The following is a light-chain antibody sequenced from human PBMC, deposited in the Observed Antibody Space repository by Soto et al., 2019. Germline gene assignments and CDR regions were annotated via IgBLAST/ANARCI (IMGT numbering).Light chain of an antibody. J-gene: IGLJ2*01. Sequence: QSALTQPASVSGSPGQSITISCTRTSSDIGYYNYVSWYQQHPDKAPKLLIYEVSNRPSGVSIRFSGSKSGNTASLTISGLQAEDEADYYCSSYTSSSTLDVVFGGGTKLTVL. V-gene: IGLV2-14*01. CDR3: SSYTSSSTLDVV. CDR1: SSDIGYYNY. CDR2: EVS.